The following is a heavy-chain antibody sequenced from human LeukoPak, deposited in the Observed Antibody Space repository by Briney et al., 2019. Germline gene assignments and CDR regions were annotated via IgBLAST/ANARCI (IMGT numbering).Heavy chain of an antibody. J-gene: IGHJ4*02. CDR1: GYSISSGYY. Sequence: SETLSLTCAVSGYSISSGYYWGWIRQPPGKGLEWIGNIYHSGSTYHNPSLQSRVTISVDTSKNQFSLKLSSVTAADTAVYHCARVGGSYEPFDYWGQGTLVTVSS. V-gene: IGHV4-38-2*01. D-gene: IGHD1-26*01. CDR3: ARVGGSYEPFDY. CDR2: IYHSGST.